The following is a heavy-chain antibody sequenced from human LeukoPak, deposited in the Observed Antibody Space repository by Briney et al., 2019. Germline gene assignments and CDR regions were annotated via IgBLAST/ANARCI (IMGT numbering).Heavy chain of an antibody. CDR2: IRYDGITK. CDR3: AALHTGTFVDY. J-gene: IGHJ4*02. Sequence: PGGSLRLSCAASGFSFSGYCMHWVRQVPGKGLEWVAFIRYDGITKFYIDSVKGRFAISRDNSKNTLSLQMNSLRTEDTAVYYCAALHTGTFVDYWGQGTLVTVSS. V-gene: IGHV3-30*02. D-gene: IGHD4-17*01. CDR1: GFSFSGYC.